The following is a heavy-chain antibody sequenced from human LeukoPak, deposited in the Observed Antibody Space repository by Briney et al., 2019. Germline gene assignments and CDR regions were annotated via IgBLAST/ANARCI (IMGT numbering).Heavy chain of an antibody. CDR2: IYHSGST. J-gene: IGHJ4*02. V-gene: IGHV4-38-2*01. CDR1: GYSISSGYY. D-gene: IGHD1-7*01. Sequence: SETLSLTCAVSGYSISSGYYWGWIRQPPGKGLEWIGSIYHSGSTYYNPSLKSRVTISVDTSKNQFSLELSSVTAADTAVYYCARLDWNCPDYWGQGTLVTVSS. CDR3: ARLDWNCPDY.